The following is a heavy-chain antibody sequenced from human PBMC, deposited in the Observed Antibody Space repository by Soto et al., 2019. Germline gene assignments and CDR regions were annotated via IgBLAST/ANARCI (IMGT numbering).Heavy chain of an antibody. Sequence: QVQLQESGPGLVKPSETLSLTCTVSGGSVSSGSYYWSWIRQPPGKGLEWIGYIYYSGSINYNPSLKGRVTISVDTSKNEFSLKLSSVTAADTAVYYCARNRLSSSSRSRLYWYFDLWGRGTLVTVSS. D-gene: IGHD6-6*01. CDR1: GGSVSSGSYY. CDR3: ARNRLSSSSRSRLYWYFDL. V-gene: IGHV4-61*01. CDR2: IYYSGSI. J-gene: IGHJ2*01.